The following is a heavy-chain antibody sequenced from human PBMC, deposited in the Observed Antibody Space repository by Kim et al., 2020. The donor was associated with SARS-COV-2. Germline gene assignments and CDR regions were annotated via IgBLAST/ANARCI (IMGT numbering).Heavy chain of an antibody. D-gene: IGHD1-1*01. J-gene: IGHJ4*02. CDR1: GFTFRSFW. CDR2: INQDGSQK. V-gene: IGHV3-7*03. CDR3: ARDPKLEPRN. Sequence: GGSLRLSCAASGFTFRSFWMSWVRQAPGKGLEWVANINQDGSQKYYVDSVEGRFTISRDNAKNSLYLQMNSLRAEDTAVYYCARDPKLEPRNWGQGTLVTVSS.